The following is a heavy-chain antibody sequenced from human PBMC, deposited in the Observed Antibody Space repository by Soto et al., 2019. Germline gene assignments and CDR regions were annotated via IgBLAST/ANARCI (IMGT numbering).Heavy chain of an antibody. CDR1: GYSFTSYW. D-gene: IGHD1-26*01. J-gene: IGHJ6*02. Sequence: LGESLKISCKGSGYSFTSYWIGWVRQMPGKGLEWMGIIYPGDSDTRYSPSFQGQVTISADKSISTAYLQWSSLKASDTAMYYCARLGGATTALSYYYGMDVWGQGTTVTVSS. CDR3: ARLGGATTALSYYYGMDV. V-gene: IGHV5-51*01. CDR2: IYPGDSDT.